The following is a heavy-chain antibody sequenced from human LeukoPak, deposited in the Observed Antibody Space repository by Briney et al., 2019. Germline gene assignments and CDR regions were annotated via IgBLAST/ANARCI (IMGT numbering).Heavy chain of an antibody. V-gene: IGHV3-30-3*02. D-gene: IGHD6-19*01. Sequence: GGSLRLSCPASGFIFSDHAMNWVRQAPGKGLEWVAVISYDGSNKYYADSVKGRFTISRDNSKNTLYLQMNSLRAEDTAVYYCANDLAVAGSDFYYYYGMDVWGQGTTVTVSS. CDR2: ISYDGSNK. CDR1: GFIFSDHA. J-gene: IGHJ6*02. CDR3: ANDLAVAGSDFYYYYGMDV.